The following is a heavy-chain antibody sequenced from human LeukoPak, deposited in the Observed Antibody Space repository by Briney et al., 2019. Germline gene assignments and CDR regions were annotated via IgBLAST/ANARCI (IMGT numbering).Heavy chain of an antibody. D-gene: IGHD1-1*01. CDR2: IIAGSGDT. Sequence: ASVKVSCKASGYTFSGYFVHWVRQAPGQGLEWMGRIIAGSGDTEFAQKFQGRVTMTRDTFVSTAYMEVSGLTSDDTAMYYCARDLSSTPNWELDHWGQGTLVTVSS. V-gene: IGHV1-2*06. J-gene: IGHJ4*02. CDR1: GYTFSGYF. CDR3: ARDLSSTPNWELDH.